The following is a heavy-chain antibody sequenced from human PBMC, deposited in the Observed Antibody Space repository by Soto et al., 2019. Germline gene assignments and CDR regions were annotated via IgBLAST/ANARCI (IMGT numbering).Heavy chain of an antibody. Sequence: GESLKISCKVSGYSFTSYWIGWVRQMPGKGLEWMGIIYPGDSDTRYSPSFQGQVTISADKSISTAYLQWSSLKASDTAMYYCAGLDDYGNYYYYMDVWGKGTTLTVSS. D-gene: IGHD4-17*01. V-gene: IGHV5-51*01. CDR2: IYPGDSDT. J-gene: IGHJ6*03. CDR1: GYSFTSYW. CDR3: AGLDDYGNYYYYMDV.